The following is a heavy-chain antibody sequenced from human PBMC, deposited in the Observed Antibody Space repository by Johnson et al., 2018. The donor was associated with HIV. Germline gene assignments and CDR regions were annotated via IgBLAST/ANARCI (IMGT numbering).Heavy chain of an antibody. CDR2: INWSGGNT. Sequence: VQLVESGGGVVQPGGSLRLSCAASGFTFSDYYMSWIRQPPGKGLEWVSGINWSGGNTGYADSVKGRFTISRDNARDSLNLQMNSLRAEDTALYYCAREFRNYYDSSGYPFLDAFDIWGQGTKVIVSS. J-gene: IGHJ3*02. CDR1: GFTFSDYY. D-gene: IGHD3-22*01. CDR3: AREFRNYYDSSGYPFLDAFDI. V-gene: IGHV3-20*04.